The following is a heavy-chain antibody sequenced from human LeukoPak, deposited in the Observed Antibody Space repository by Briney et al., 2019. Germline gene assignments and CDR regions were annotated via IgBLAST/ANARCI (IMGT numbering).Heavy chain of an antibody. V-gene: IGHV1-69*04. Sequence: GASVKVSCKASGGTFSSYAISWVRQAPGQGLEWMGRIIPILGIANYAQKFQGRVTITADKSTSTAYMELSSLRSDDTAVYYCARDSRSTVTTYYYYGMGVWGQGTTVTVSS. CDR1: GGTFSSYA. D-gene: IGHD4-11*01. J-gene: IGHJ6*02. CDR2: IIPILGIA. CDR3: ARDSRSTVTTYYYYGMGV.